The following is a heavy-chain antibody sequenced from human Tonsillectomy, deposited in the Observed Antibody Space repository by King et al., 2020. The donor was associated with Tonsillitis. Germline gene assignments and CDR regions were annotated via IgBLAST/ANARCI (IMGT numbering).Heavy chain of an antibody. Sequence: VQLVESGAEVKKPGASVKVSCMASGYTFTSYYMHWVRQAPGQGLEWMGIINPSGGSTSYAQKIQGRVTMTRDTSTSTVYMELSSLRSEDTAVYYCARERTSYYGGNYYYYGMDVWGQGTTVTVSS. V-gene: IGHV1-46*01. CDR3: ARERTSYYGGNYYYYGMDV. D-gene: IGHD4-23*01. CDR2: INPSGGST. CDR1: GYTFTSYY. J-gene: IGHJ6*02.